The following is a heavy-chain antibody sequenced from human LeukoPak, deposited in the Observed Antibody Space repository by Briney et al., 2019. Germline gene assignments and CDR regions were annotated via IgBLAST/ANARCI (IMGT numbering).Heavy chain of an antibody. Sequence: ASVKVSCKASGYTFIGYYMHWVRQAPGQGLEWLGIINPSDSSTTFAQRFHGRVTVTADTSTSTVYMELSRLRSEDTAVYYCARGLGNTNSWYYFDYWGQGTLVTVSS. D-gene: IGHD2-8*01. CDR1: GYTFIGYY. CDR2: INPSDSST. CDR3: ARGLGNTNSWYYFDY. V-gene: IGHV1-46*01. J-gene: IGHJ4*02.